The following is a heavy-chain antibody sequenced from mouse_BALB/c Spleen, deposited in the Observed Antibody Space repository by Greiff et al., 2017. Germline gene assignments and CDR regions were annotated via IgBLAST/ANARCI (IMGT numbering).Heavy chain of an antibody. CDR3: ARSDYDYPYWYFDV. D-gene: IGHD2-4*01. J-gene: IGHJ1*01. CDR2: IYPGSGST. CDR1: GYTFTDYV. V-gene: IGHV1-81*01. Sequence: QVQLQQSGPELVKPGASVKMSCKASGYTFTDYVISWVKQRTGQGLEWIGEIYPGSGSTYYNEKFKGKATLTADKSSNTAYMQLSSLTSEDSAVYFCARSDYDYPYWYFDVWGAGTTVTVAS.